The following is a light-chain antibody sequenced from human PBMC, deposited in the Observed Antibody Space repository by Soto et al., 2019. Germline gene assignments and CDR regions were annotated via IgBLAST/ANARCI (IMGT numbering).Light chain of an antibody. J-gene: IGKJ1*01. CDR1: QSMSSN. CDR2: GAS. V-gene: IGKV3-15*01. CDR3: QQYNNWPWT. Sequence: EIVMTQSPATLSVSPGERATLSCRASQSMSSNLAWYQQRPGQAPRLLIYGASTRATGFPARFSGSGSGTEFTLTISSLQSEDFAVYYCQQYNNWPWTFGQGTKVDIK.